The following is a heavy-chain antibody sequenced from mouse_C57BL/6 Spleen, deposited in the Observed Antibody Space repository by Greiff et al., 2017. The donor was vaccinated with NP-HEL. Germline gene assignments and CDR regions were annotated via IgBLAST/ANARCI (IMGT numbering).Heavy chain of an antibody. V-gene: IGHV1-80*01. D-gene: IGHD2-1*01. CDR3: ARFYGNYGWYFDV. Sequence: QVQLQQSGAELVKPGASVKISCKASGYAFSSYWMNWVKQRPGKGLEWIGQIYPGDGDTNYNGKFKGKATLTADKSSSTAYMQRSSLTSEDSAVYFCARFYGNYGWYFDVWGTGTTVTVSS. J-gene: IGHJ1*03. CDR2: IYPGDGDT. CDR1: GYAFSSYW.